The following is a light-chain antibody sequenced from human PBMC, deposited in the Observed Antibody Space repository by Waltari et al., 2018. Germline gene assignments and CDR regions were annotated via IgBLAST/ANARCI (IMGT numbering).Light chain of an antibody. CDR3: CSYAGLGIYV. CDR1: SSDVGNYNL. CDR2: EVP. Sequence: QSGLTQPASVSGSPGQSITISCTGTSSDVGNYNLFSWYQQYPGKAPQPRVSEVPKRTSGVSDRFSGSKSGNTASLTIYGHQSEDEADYYCCSYAGLGIYVFGTGTKVTVL. J-gene: IGLJ1*01. V-gene: IGLV2-23*02.